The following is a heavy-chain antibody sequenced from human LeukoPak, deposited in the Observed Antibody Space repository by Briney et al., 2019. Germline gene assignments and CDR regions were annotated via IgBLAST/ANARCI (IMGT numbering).Heavy chain of an antibody. CDR3: ARARYGGNSEVGDY. V-gene: IGHV1-18*01. D-gene: IGHD4-23*01. CDR2: SSAYNGNT. CDR1: GYTFSSYG. J-gene: IGHJ4*02. Sequence: ASVKVSCKASGYTFSSYGISWVRQAPGQGLEWMGWSSAYNGNTNYAQKFQGRVTMTTDSSTSTAYMELRSLRSYDTAVFYCARARYGGNSEVGDYWGQGTLVTVSS.